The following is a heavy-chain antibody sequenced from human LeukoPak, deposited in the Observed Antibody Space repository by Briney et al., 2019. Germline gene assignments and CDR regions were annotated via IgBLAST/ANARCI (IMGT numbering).Heavy chain of an antibody. V-gene: IGHV4-59*01. CDR1: GDSMNNYY. CDR2: INYSGST. D-gene: IGHD3-10*01. Sequence: SETLSLTCTVSGDSMNNYYRSWIRQPPGKGLEWIGNINYSGSTNSNPSLKSRATISVDMSRKHFFLDLSSVTAADTAVYYCARAVHYSGTSDQYTGGWYYFDFWGQGTLVTVSS. CDR3: ARAVHYSGTSDQYTGGWYYFDF. J-gene: IGHJ4*02.